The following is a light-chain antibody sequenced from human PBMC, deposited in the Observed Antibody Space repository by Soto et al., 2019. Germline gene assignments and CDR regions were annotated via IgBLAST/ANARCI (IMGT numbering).Light chain of an antibody. J-gene: IGKJ5*01. CDR2: DSS. CDR3: QQRSNWPIT. V-gene: IGKV3-11*01. Sequence: EIVLTQSPATLSLSPGERATLSCRASESVSSYLAWYQQKPGQAPRLLIYDSSNRATGIPARFSGSGSGTDFTLTISSLEPEDFAVYYCQQRSNWPITVGQGTRLDI. CDR1: ESVSSY.